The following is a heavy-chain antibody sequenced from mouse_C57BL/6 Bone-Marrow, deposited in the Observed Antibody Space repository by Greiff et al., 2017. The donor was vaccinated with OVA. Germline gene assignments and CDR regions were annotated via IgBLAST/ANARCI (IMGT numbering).Heavy chain of an antibody. CDR2: IDPSDSYP. CDR3: AREMDGNP. J-gene: IGHJ4*01. V-gene: IGHV1-50*01. CDR1: GYTFTSYW. Sequence: QVQLQQSGAELVKPGASVKLSCKASGYTFTSYWMQWVKQRPGQGLEWIGEIDPSDSYPNYNQKFKGKATLTVDTSSSTAYMQLSSLTSEDSAVYYCAREMDGNPWGQGTSVTVSS. D-gene: IGHD2-1*01.